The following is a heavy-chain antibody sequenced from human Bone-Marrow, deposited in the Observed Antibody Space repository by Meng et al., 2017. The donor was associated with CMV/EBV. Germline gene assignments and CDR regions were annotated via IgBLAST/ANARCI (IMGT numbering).Heavy chain of an antibody. Sequence: SETLSLTCTVSGGSISSSSYYWGWIRQPPGKGLEWIGSIYYSGSTYYNPSLKSRVTISVDTSKNQFSLKLSSVTAADTAVYYCARDSRLGPRWGQGTLVTVLL. CDR2: IYYSGST. J-gene: IGHJ4*02. D-gene: IGHD3-16*01. V-gene: IGHV4-39*07. CDR1: GGSISSSSYY. CDR3: ARDSRLGPR.